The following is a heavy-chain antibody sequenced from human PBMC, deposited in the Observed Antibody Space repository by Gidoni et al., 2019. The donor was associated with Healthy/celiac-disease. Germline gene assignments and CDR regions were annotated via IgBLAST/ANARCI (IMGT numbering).Heavy chain of an antibody. D-gene: IGHD6-6*01. V-gene: IGHV1-69*01. CDR2: IIPICGTA. CDR1: GGTFSSYA. Sequence: QVQLVQSGAEVKKPGSSVKFSCKASGGTFSSYAISWVRQAPGQGLEWMGGIIPICGTANYAQKFQGRVTITADESTSTAYMELSSLRAEDTAVYYCARGRDSSSQKRLYYYMDVWGKGTTVTVSS. CDR3: ARGRDSSSQKRLYYYMDV. J-gene: IGHJ6*03.